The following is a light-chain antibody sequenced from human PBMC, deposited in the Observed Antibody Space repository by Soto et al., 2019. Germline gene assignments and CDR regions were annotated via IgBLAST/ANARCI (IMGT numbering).Light chain of an antibody. J-gene: IGKJ2*02. V-gene: IGKV3-20*01. CDR2: GAS. CDR1: QSVSSSY. Sequence: DIVLTQSPGTLSLSPGERATLSCRASQSVSSSYLAWYQQKPGQAPRLLIYGASSMATGIPDRFSGSGSGTDFTLTISRLEPEDFAVYYCQQYGSSPCTFGQGTKLEIK. CDR3: QQYGSSPCT.